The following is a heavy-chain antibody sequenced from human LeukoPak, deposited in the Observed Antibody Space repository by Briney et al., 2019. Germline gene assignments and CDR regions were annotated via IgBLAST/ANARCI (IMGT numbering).Heavy chain of an antibody. J-gene: IGHJ4*02. CDR3: ARDGSFWRGYPYYFDY. D-gene: IGHD3-3*01. Sequence: GGTLRLSCAASGFTFSSYGMHWVRHTPGKGLEWVAIIWYDGSNQYYADSVKGRFTISRDNSKNTLYLQVNSLRAEDTAVYYCARDGSFWRGYPYYFDYWGQGTLVTVSS. CDR2: IWYDGSNQ. CDR1: GFTFSSYG. V-gene: IGHV3-33*01.